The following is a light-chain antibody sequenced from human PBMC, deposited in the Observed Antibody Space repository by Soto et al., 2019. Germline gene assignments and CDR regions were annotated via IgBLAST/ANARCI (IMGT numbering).Light chain of an antibody. CDR2: DTS. V-gene: IGKV3-11*01. CDR3: HQRRDWSLT. CDR1: QALDNF. Sequence: EIVLTQSPATLSLSPGERATLSCRASQALDNFVSWYQQKPGQAPRLLIYDTSNRATGIPARFSGSGSGTDFTLTISSLEPEDFAIYYCHQRRDWSLTFGGGTEVEIK. J-gene: IGKJ4*01.